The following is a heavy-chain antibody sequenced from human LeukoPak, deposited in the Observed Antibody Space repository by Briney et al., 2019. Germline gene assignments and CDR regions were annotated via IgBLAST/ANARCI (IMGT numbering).Heavy chain of an antibody. Sequence: GGSLRLSCAASGFTFSSHAMTWVRQAPGKGLEWVSLISGSSGSTYYADSVEGRFTISRDNSKNALFLQMNSLRMEDTAVYYCAKADSSGYYWGQGTLVTVSS. CDR2: ISGSSGST. D-gene: IGHD3-22*01. V-gene: IGHV3-23*01. CDR1: GFTFSSHA. J-gene: IGHJ4*02. CDR3: AKADSSGYY.